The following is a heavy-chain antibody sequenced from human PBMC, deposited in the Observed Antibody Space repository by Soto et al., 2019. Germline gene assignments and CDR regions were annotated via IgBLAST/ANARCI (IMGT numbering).Heavy chain of an antibody. J-gene: IGHJ4*02. CDR1: GFTFSNHA. D-gene: IGHD2-2*01. V-gene: IGHV3-23*01. Sequence: EVQLLESGGALVQPGGSLRLSCAASGFTFSNHAMNWVRQAPGKGLERVSTISDSGSTYYADSVKGRFTISRDNSKNTLYLQMNSLRAEDTAVYYCARDPGGHYCTSTSCLYFFDHWGRGTLVIVSS. CDR2: ISDSGST. CDR3: ARDPGGHYCTSTSCLYFFDH.